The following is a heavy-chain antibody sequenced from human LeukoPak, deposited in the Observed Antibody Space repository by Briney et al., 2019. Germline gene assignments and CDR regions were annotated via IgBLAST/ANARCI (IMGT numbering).Heavy chain of an antibody. V-gene: IGHV3-7*01. D-gene: IGHD3-22*01. CDR2: IKQDGSEK. CDR3: ASSFRGSSGYYGDDAFDI. Sequence: GGSLRLSCAVSGFTISSYAMSWVRQAPGKGLEWVANIKQDGSEKYYVDSVKGRFTISRDNAKNSLYLQMNSLRAEDTAVYYCASSFRGSSGYYGDDAFDIWGQGTMVTVSS. J-gene: IGHJ3*02. CDR1: GFTISSYA.